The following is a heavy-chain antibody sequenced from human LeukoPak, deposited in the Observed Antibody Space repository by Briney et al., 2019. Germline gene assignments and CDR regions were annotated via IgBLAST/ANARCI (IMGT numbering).Heavy chain of an antibody. J-gene: IGHJ4*02. CDR1: GGSFRGYY. CDR2: INHSGST. D-gene: IGHD1-26*01. Sequence: SETLSLTCAVYGGSFRGYYWSWIRQPPGKGLEWIGEINHSGSTNYNPSLKSRVTISVDTSKNQFSLKLSSVTAADTAVYYCARGSRYSGSYWGQGTLVTVSS. CDR3: ARGSRYSGSY. V-gene: IGHV4-34*01.